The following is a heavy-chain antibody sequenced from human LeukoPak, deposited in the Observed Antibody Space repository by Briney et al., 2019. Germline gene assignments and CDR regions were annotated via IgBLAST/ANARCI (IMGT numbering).Heavy chain of an antibody. V-gene: IGHV4-59*01. J-gene: IGHJ4*02. CDR2: IYYSGST. CDR3: ARDGIVPGLEGLKN. D-gene: IGHD1-1*01. CDR1: GGSISSYY. Sequence: SETLSLTCTVSGGSISSYYWSWIRQPPGKGLEWIGYIYYSGSTNYNPSLKSRVTISVDTSKNQFSLKLSSVTAADTAVYYCARDGIVPGLEGLKNWGQGTLVTVSS.